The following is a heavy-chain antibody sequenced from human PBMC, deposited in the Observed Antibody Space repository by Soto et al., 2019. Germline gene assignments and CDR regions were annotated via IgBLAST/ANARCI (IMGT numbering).Heavy chain of an antibody. V-gene: IGHV6-1*01. D-gene: IGHD6-6*01. Sequence: SQTLSLTCAISGNSVSDNSAAWNWIRQSPSGGLEWLGRTYYRSKWYSDYAVSVQSRITINADTSKNQFSLHLNSVTPEDTAVYYCVRDGYSSSYDFDYWGQGTLVTVSS. J-gene: IGHJ4*02. CDR2: TYYRSKWYS. CDR1: GNSVSDNSAA. CDR3: VRDGYSSSYDFDY.